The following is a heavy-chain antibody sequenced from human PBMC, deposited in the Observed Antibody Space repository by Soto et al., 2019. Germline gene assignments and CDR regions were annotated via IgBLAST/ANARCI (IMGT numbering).Heavy chain of an antibody. J-gene: IGHJ5*02. Sequence: QVQLVQSGAEVKKPGASVKVSCKASGYTFTDYYIHWVRQAPGQGLEWMGVINPSGGSTTYAQRFQGRFTMTRDTSTSTVYMELSSLRSEDTAVYYCARGVMIAFGGVIVDNWFDPWGQGTLVTVSS. CDR1: GYTFTDYY. D-gene: IGHD3-16*02. CDR3: ARGVMIAFGGVIVDNWFDP. V-gene: IGHV1-46*01. CDR2: INPSGGST.